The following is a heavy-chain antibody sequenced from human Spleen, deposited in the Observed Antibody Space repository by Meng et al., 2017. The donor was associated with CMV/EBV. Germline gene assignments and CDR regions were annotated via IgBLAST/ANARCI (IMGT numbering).Heavy chain of an antibody. D-gene: IGHD1-26*01. CDR1: GYTFSSYG. CDR3: ARGAASGSSPFGRDY. V-gene: IGHV1-18*01. Sequence: QVQLVQSGAEVKKPGAPVKVSCKASGYTFSSYGITWVRQAPGQGLEWMGWISVYNGNTKYAQNLQGRVTMTTDTSTSTAYMELRSLRFDDTAVYYCARGAASGSSPFGRDYWGQGTLVTVSS. J-gene: IGHJ4*02. CDR2: ISVYNGNT.